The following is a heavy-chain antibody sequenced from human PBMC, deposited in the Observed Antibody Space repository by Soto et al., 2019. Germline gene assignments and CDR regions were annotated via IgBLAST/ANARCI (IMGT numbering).Heavy chain of an antibody. CDR1: GYTFTSYG. J-gene: IGHJ6*02. D-gene: IGHD1-26*01. CDR3: AGGGGELLLEDYYHYYGMDV. CDR2: ISAYNGNT. V-gene: IGHV1-18*03. Sequence: QVQLVQSGAEVKKPGASVKVSCKASGYTFTSYGISWVRQAPGQGLEWMGWISAYNGNTNYAQKFQGKITISAGKTTSNAYRGLGSLKMEDLAVYYWAGGGGELLLEDYYHYYGMDVWGQGTTVTVSS.